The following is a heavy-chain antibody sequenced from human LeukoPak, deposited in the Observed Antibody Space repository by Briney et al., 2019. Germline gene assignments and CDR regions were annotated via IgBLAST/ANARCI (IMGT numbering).Heavy chain of an antibody. CDR1: GFTFSSYW. CDR2: INSDGSST. CDR3: GRDTMVGGFDY. Sequence: PVRSLSLSRAASGFTFSSYWIHCVRHAPGKGLVWVSRINSDGSSTIYAYSGKGRFIISRDNAKNTLYLPMNSVRAEDTAVYCCGRDTMVGGFDYWGKGTLVTVSS. J-gene: IGHJ4*02. V-gene: IGHV3-74*01. D-gene: IGHD3-10*01.